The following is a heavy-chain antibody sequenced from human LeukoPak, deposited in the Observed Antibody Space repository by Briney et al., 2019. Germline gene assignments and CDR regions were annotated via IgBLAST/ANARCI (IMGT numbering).Heavy chain of an antibody. CDR1: GFTFADYA. J-gene: IGHJ5*02. CDR3: ARDLRWFGELHWFDP. V-gene: IGHV3-9*01. CDR2: ISWNSGNI. D-gene: IGHD3-10*01. Sequence: GGSLRLSCAASGFTFADYAMHWVRQTPGKGLGWVSGISWNSGNIDYADSVKGRFTISRDNSKNTLYLQMNSLRAEDTAVYYCARDLRWFGELHWFDPWGQGTLVTVSS.